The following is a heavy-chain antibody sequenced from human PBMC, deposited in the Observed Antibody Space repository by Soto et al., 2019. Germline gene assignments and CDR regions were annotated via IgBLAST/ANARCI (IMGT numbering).Heavy chain of an antibody. V-gene: IGHV3-9*01. Sequence: PGGSLRLSCVGTGLNFDDFAMHWVRQAPGKGLGWVSGITWNSRALAYADSVKGRFTISRDNARNSLYLQMDSLRDEDTALYYCAKGRYDFWSPYYFDSWGQGTLVTVSS. CDR3: AKGRYDFWSPYYFDS. CDR1: GLNFDDFA. CDR2: ITWNSRAL. D-gene: IGHD3-3*01. J-gene: IGHJ4*02.